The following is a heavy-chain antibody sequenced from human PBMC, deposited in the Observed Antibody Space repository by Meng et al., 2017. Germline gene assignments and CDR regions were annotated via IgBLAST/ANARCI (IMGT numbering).Heavy chain of an antibody. CDR2: IDPKNGDT. J-gene: IGHJ4*02. V-gene: IGHV1-2*06. Sequence: QVQLVQSGAEVKKPGASVKVSCKPSGYNFPDYYIHWVRQAPGQGLEWMGRIDPKNGDTHYAQKFQGRVTMTGDTSISTAYMDLSGLRSDDTAVYYCATGSGSYPLVKYWGQGTLVTVSS. D-gene: IGHD3-10*01. CDR1: GYNFPDYY. CDR3: ATGSGSYPLVKY.